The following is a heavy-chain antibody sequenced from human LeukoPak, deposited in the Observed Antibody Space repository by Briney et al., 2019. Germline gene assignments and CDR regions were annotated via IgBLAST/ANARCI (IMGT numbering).Heavy chain of an antibody. CDR3: AREAGTMIIDY. Sequence: PGGSLRLSCAASGLTFSSYAMHWVRQAPGKGLEWVAVISYDGSNKYYADSVKGRFTISRDNSKNTLYLQMNSLRAEDTAVYYCAREAGTMIIDYWGQGTLVTVSS. J-gene: IGHJ4*02. CDR2: ISYDGSNK. CDR1: GLTFSSYA. D-gene: IGHD3-22*01. V-gene: IGHV3-30-3*01.